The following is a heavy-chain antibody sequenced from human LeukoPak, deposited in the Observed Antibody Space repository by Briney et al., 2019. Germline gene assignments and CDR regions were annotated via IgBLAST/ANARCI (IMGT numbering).Heavy chain of an antibody. CDR2: INPNSGGT. V-gene: IGHV1-2*02. D-gene: IGHD2-2*01. J-gene: IGHJ6*03. Sequence: ASVKVSCKASGYTFTGYYMHWVRQAPGHGLEWMGWINPNSGGTNYAQKLQGRVTMTTDTSTSTAYMELRSLRSDDTAVYYCARCSSTSCQNMDVWGKGTTVTVSS. CDR3: ARCSSTSCQNMDV. CDR1: GYTFTGYY.